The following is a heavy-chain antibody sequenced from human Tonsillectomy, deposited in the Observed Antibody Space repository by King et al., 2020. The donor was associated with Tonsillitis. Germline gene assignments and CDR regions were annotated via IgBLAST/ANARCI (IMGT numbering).Heavy chain of an antibody. V-gene: IGHV4-59*01. CDR3: ARCVLEPFFYYYYMDL. J-gene: IGHJ6*03. CDR2: IYYSGST. D-gene: IGHD2-8*01. Sequence: VQLQESGPGLVKPSETLSLTCTVSGGSISSYYWNWIRQPPGKGLEWIGYIYYSGSTKYNPSLKSRVTISVDTSKNQFSLNLTSVTAADTAVYYCARCVLEPFFYYYYMDLWGKATTITVSS. CDR1: GGSISSYY.